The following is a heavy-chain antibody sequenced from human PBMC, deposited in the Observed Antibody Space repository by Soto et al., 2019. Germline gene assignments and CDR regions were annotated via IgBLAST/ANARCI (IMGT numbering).Heavy chain of an antibody. CDR1: GGTFSSYA. Sequence: SVKVSCKASGGTFSSYAISWVRQAPGQGLEWMGGIIPIFGTANYAQKFQGRVTITADKSTSTAYMELSSLRSEDTAVYYCEREKEGYSAGNWFDPWGQGTLVTVSS. J-gene: IGHJ5*02. CDR2: IIPIFGTA. D-gene: IGHD1-1*01. CDR3: EREKEGYSAGNWFDP. V-gene: IGHV1-69*06.